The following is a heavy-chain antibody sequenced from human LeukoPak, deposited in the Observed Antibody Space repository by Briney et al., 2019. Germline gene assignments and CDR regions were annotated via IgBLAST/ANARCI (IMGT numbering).Heavy chain of an antibody. Sequence: PGGSLRLSCAASGFTFSTYAMAWVRQAPGKGLEWVASIGSSSSYIDYVDSLKGRFTISRDNAQNSLYLQMNNLRAEDTAVYLCAKSNYFDAFDMWGQGTMVSVSS. CDR3: AKSNYFDAFDM. V-gene: IGHV3-21*06. CDR1: GFTFSTYA. D-gene: IGHD3-10*01. J-gene: IGHJ3*02. CDR2: IGSSSSYI.